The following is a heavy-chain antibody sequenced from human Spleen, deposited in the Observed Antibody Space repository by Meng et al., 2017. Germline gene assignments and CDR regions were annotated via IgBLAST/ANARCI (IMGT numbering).Heavy chain of an antibody. J-gene: IGHJ6*02. D-gene: IGHD6-13*01. CDR3: ARDGAAGSYGMDV. CDR2: ISAYNGNT. CDR1: GYTSTSYG. Sequence: ASAKVSCKASGYTSTSYGISWVRQAPRQGLEWMGWISAYNGNTNYAQKLQGRVTMTTDTSTSTAYMLLRSLRSDDTAVYYCARDGAAGSYGMDVWGQGTTVTVSS. V-gene: IGHV1-18*01.